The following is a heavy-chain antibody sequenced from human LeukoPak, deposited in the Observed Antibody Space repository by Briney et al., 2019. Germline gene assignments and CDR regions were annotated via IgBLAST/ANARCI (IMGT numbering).Heavy chain of an antibody. V-gene: IGHV1-2*02. D-gene: IGHD6-6*01. CDR1: GYTFTGYY. CDR3: TLELSSSYYNYMDV. Sequence: ASVKVSCKASGYTFTGYYMHWVRQAPGQGLEWMGWINPNSGGTNYAQKFQGRVTMTRDTSISTAYMELSRLRSDDTAVYYCTLELSSSYYNYMDVWGKGTTVTVSS. J-gene: IGHJ6*03. CDR2: INPNSGGT.